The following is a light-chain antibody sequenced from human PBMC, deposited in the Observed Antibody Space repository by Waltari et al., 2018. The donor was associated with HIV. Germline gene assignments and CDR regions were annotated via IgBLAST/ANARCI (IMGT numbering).Light chain of an antibody. V-gene: IGKV3-11*01. CDR2: DAS. J-gene: IGKJ4*01. Sequence: EIVLTQSPATLSLSPGERATLTCRASQSINRYLAWYQQKPGQAPRLLIYDASNRATGIPARFSGSGSGTDFTLTISSLEAEDFAVYDCQQRGNWPLTFGGGTKVEIK. CDR1: QSINRY. CDR3: QQRGNWPLT.